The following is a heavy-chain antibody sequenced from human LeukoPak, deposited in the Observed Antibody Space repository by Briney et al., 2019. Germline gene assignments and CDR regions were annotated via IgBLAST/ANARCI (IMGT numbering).Heavy chain of an antibody. CDR2: IYYSGST. Sequence: SETLSLTCTVSGGSISSYYWSWIRQPPGKGLEWIGYIYYSGSTNYNPSLKSRVTISVDTSKNQFSLKLSSVTAADTAVYYCARDADPYYDILTGYYSDFDYWGQGTLVTVSS. D-gene: IGHD3-9*01. CDR3: ARDADPYYDILTGYYSDFDY. J-gene: IGHJ4*02. CDR1: GGSISSYY. V-gene: IGHV4-59*01.